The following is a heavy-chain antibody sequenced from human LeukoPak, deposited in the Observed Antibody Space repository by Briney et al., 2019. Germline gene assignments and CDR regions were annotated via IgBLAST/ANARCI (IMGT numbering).Heavy chain of an antibody. J-gene: IGHJ4*02. CDR1: GGSFSGYY. D-gene: IGHD6-6*01. Sequence: PSETLSLTCAVYGGSFSGYYWSWIRQPPGKGLEWIGEINHSGGTNYNPSLKSRVTISVDTSKNQFSLKLSSVTAADTAVYYCARGAAARLGYFDYWGQGTLVTVSS. CDR2: INHSGGT. V-gene: IGHV4-34*01. CDR3: ARGAAARLGYFDY.